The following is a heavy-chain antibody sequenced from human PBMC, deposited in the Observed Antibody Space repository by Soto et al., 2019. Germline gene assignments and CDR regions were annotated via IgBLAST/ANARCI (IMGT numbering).Heavy chain of an antibody. D-gene: IGHD1-1*01. CDR1: GYTFTSYD. J-gene: IGHJ6*01. CDR3: ARGGGTAYYYYGMDV. CDR2: MNPNSGNT. V-gene: IGHV1-8*01. Sequence: APVKVSCKASGYTFTSYDINWVRQATGQGLEWMGWMNPNSGNTGYAQKFQGRVTMTRNTSISTAYMELSSLRSEDTAVYYCARGGGTAYYYYGMDVWGQGTTVTVSS.